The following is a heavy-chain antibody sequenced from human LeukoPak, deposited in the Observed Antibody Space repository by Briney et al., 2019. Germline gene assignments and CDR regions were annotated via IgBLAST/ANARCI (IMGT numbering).Heavy chain of an antibody. CDR3: AKGTTYYDILTGYGYPYYFDY. J-gene: IGHJ4*02. Sequence: PGGSLRLSCAASGFAFSKYAMSLVRQAPGKGLEWVSAISGSGGSKYYADSVKGRFTISRDNSKNTLYVQMNSLRAGDTATYYCAKGTTYYDILTGYGYPYYFDYWGQGTLVTVSS. V-gene: IGHV3-23*01. CDR1: GFAFSKYA. D-gene: IGHD3-9*01. CDR2: ISGSGGSK.